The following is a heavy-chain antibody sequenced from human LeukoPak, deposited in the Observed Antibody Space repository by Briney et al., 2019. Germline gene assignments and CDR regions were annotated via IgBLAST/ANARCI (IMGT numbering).Heavy chain of an antibody. J-gene: IGHJ4*02. D-gene: IGHD2-8*01. Sequence: GGSLRLSCAASGFTFSGYWMHWVRQAPGKGLVWVSRINGNGSSTSYADSVKGRFTVSRDNAKNSLYLQMNSLRAGDTAVYYCAREGGIVLIVYATSPLGDLNSDFDYWGQGTLVTVSS. V-gene: IGHV3-74*01. CDR3: AREGGIVLIVYATSPLGDLNSDFDY. CDR1: GFTFSGYW. CDR2: INGNGSST.